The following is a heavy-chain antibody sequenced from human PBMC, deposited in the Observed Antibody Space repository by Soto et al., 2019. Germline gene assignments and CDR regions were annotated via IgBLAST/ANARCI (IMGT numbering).Heavy chain of an antibody. CDR1: DASISTATFY. D-gene: IGHD6-19*01. CDR3: ARGEAGVAGRLDY. Sequence: QVQLQQSGPGLVKPSQTLSLTCTVSDASISTATFYWIRQLPGEALEWIGYIYYSGSAYYNSSLRSRATLSLDTSKSEFSLTLTSLTAADTDVYYCARGEAGVAGRLDYWGQGTLVTVSS. CDR2: IYYSGSA. J-gene: IGHJ4*02. V-gene: IGHV4-31*03.